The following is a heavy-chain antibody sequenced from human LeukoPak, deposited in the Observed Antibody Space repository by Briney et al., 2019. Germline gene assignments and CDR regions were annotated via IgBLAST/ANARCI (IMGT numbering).Heavy chain of an antibody. Sequence: GSLRLSCAASGFTFSSYDMHWVRQATGKGLEWVSAIGTAGDTYYPGSVKGRFTISRENAKNSLYLQMNSLRAGDTAVYYCARVSYYYGMDVWGQGTTVTASS. J-gene: IGHJ6*02. CDR2: IGTAGDT. V-gene: IGHV3-13*04. CDR3: ARVSYYYGMDV. CDR1: GFTFSSYD.